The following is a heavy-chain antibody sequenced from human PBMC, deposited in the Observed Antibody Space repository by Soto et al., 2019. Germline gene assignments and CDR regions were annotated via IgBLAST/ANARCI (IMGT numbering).Heavy chain of an antibody. D-gene: IGHD6-6*01. V-gene: IGHV4-31*03. CDR3: ARGHKATARRSYYFDY. CDR2: IYYSGST. CDR1: GGSISSGGYY. Sequence: SETLSLTCTVSGGSISSGGYYWSWIRQHPGKGLEWIGYIYYSGSTYYNPSLKSRVTISVDTSKNQFSLKLSSVTAADTAVYYCARGHKATARRSYYFDYWGQGTLVTVSS. J-gene: IGHJ4*02.